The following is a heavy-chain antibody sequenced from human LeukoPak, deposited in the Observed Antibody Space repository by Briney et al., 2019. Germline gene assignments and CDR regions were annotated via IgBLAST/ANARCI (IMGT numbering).Heavy chain of an antibody. D-gene: IGHD6-13*01. J-gene: IGHJ4*02. CDR2: IYHSGST. CDR1: GYSISSGYY. CDR3: ARGSSGAGIDY. V-gene: IGHV4-38-2*01. Sequence: SETLSLTCAVSGYSISSGYYWGWIRPPPGKGLEWIGSIYHSGSTYYNPSLKSRVTISVDTSKNQFSLKLSSVTAADTAVYYCARGSSGAGIDYWGQGTLVTDSS.